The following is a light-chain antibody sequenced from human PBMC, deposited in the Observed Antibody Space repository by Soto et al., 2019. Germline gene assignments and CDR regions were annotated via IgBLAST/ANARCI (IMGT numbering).Light chain of an antibody. V-gene: IGKV1-5*01. J-gene: IGKJ1*01. CDR2: DVS. CDR3: QQYNSYSPWT. CDR1: QTINNF. Sequence: DTQMTQSPSSLSSSVGDIFTITCRSSQTINNFLNRYQQKPGKAPNLLIYDVSNLESGVPSRFSGSGSGTEFTLTISSLQADDFATYYCQQYNSYSPWTFGQGTKVDIK.